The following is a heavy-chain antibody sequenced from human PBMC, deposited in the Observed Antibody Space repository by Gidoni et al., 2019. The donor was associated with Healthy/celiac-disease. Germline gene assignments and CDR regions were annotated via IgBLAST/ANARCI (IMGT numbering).Heavy chain of an antibody. J-gene: IGHJ6*02. CDR1: GGSVSSGSSY. Sequence: QVQLQESGPGLVKPSETLSLTCTVSGGSVSSGSSYWSWIRQPPGKGLEWIGYIYYSGSTNYNPSLKSRVTISVDTSKNQFSLKLSSVTAADTAVYYCARSKGLHLKGAYYYGMDVWGQGTTVTVSS. V-gene: IGHV4-61*01. CDR3: ARSKGLHLKGAYYYGMDV. D-gene: IGHD1-26*01. CDR2: IYYSGST.